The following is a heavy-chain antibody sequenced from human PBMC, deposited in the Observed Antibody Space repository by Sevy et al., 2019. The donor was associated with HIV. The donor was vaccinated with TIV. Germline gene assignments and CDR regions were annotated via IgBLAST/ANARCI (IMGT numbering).Heavy chain of an antibody. CDR2: ISGSGGST. CDR3: AKEGTYYDFWSGSEETYYYYGMDV. V-gene: IGHV3-23*01. Sequence: GGSLRLSCAASGFTFSSYAMSWVRQAPGKGLEWVSAISGSGGSTYYADPVKGRFTISRDNSKNTLYLQMNSLRAEDTAVYYCAKEGTYYDFWSGSEETYYYYGMDVWGQGTTVTVSS. D-gene: IGHD3-3*01. J-gene: IGHJ6*02. CDR1: GFTFSSYA.